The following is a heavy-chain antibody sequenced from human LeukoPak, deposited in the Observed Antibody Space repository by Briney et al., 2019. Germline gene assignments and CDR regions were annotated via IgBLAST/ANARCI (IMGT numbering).Heavy chain of an antibody. D-gene: IGHD1-26*01. CDR3: AIYSGSYYSGY. V-gene: IGHV1-24*01. CDR2: FDPEDGET. J-gene: IGHJ4*02. CDR1: GYTLTELS. Sequence: ASEKVSCNVSGYTLTELSIHWVRQAPGKGLERKGGFDPEDGETIYAQKFQGRVTMTEDTSTDTAYMELSSLRSEDTAVYYCAIYSGSYYSGYWGQGTLVTVSS.